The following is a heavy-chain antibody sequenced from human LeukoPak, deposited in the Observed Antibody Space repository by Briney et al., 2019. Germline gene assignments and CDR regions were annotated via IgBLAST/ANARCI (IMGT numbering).Heavy chain of an antibody. CDR3: AKAGSGWYMEWYYFDY. V-gene: IGHV3-43*02. J-gene: IGHJ4*02. Sequence: GGSLRLSCAASGFTFDDYAMHWVRQAPGKGLEWVSLISGDGGSTYYADSVKGRFTISRDNSKNSLYLQMNGLRTEDTALYYCAKAGSGWYMEWYYFDYWGQGTLVTVSS. CDR2: ISGDGGST. CDR1: GFTFDDYA. D-gene: IGHD6-19*01.